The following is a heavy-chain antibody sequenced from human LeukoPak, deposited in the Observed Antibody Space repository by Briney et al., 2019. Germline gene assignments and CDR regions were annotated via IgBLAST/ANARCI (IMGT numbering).Heavy chain of an antibody. V-gene: IGHV3-33*08. D-gene: IGHD3-10*01. CDR1: GFTFSSYG. Sequence: GGSLRLSCAASGFTFSSYGMHWVRQAPGKGLEWVAVIWYGGSNKYYADSVKGRFTISRDNSKNTLYLQMNSLRAEDTAVYYCARHTAHYYGSGTGYYGMDVWGQGTTVTVSS. CDR3: ARHTAHYYGSGTGYYGMDV. CDR2: IWYGGSNK. J-gene: IGHJ6*02.